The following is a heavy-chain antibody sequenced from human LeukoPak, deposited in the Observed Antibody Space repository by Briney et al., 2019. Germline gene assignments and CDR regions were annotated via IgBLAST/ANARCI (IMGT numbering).Heavy chain of an antibody. CDR2: INHSGST. V-gene: IGHV4-34*01. J-gene: IGHJ4*02. D-gene: IGHD3-22*01. CDR3: ARGHYYDSSGYSFDY. Sequence: SETLSLTCTVSGGSISSYYWSWIRQPPGKGLEWIGEINHSGSTNYNPSLKSRVTISVDTSKNQFSLKLSSVTAADTAVYYCARGHYYDSSGYSFDYWGQGTLVTVSS. CDR1: GGSISSYY.